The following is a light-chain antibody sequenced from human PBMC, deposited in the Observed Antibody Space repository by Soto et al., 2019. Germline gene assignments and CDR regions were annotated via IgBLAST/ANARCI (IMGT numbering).Light chain of an antibody. CDR1: NYNIGSNY. CDR2: RNT. CDR3: ASWDDSLSDVV. V-gene: IGLV1-47*01. Sequence: QSVLTQPPSASGAPGERVTISCSGSNYNIGSNYVYWYQQLPGTAPRLLIFRNTQRPSGVPDRFSGSKSGTSASLAISGLRSEDVADYYCASWDDSLSDVVFGGGTQLTVL. J-gene: IGLJ2*01.